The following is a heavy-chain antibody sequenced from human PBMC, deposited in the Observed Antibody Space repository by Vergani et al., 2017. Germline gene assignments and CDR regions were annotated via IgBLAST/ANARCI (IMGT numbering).Heavy chain of an antibody. V-gene: IGHV3-11*01. J-gene: IGHJ5*02. CDR3: ARETPPTVRVPAADNWFDP. CDR1: GFTFSDYY. CDR2: ISSSGTTI. D-gene: IGHD2-2*01. Sequence: QVQLVESGGILVKPGGSLRLSCAASGFTFSDYYMSWIRQAPGKGLEWISYISSSGTTIYYADSVKGRFTISRDNAKNSLYLQMNSLRAEDTAVYYCARETPPTVRVPAADNWFDPWGQGTLVTVSS.